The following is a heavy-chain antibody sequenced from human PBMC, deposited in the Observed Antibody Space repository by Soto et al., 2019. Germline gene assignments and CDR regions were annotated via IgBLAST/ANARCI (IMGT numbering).Heavy chain of an antibody. V-gene: IGHV4-30-2*01. CDR3: ARGTEWGLQTYFDL. CDR2: IYHSGST. Sequence: QLQLQESGSGLVKPSQTLSLTCAVSGGSISSGGYSWSWIRQPPGKGLEWIGYIYHSGSTYYNPPIKSRVTISVDRSKNQFSLKLSSVTAADTAVYYCARGTEWGLQTYFDLWGRGTLVTVSS. J-gene: IGHJ2*01. D-gene: IGHD2-21*01. CDR1: GGSISSGGYS.